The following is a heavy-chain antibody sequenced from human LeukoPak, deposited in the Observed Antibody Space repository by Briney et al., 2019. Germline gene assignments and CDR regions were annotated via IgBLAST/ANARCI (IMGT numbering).Heavy chain of an antibody. D-gene: IGHD1-26*01. J-gene: IGHJ4*02. CDR3: ARGTGSYYSLGY. V-gene: IGHV3-74*01. Sequence: GGSLRLSCAASGFTFSSYWMHWVRQAPGKGLVWVSRINSDGSSTSYADSVKGRFTISRDNARNTLYLQMDSLRAEDTAMYYCARGTGSYYSLGYWGQGTLVTVS. CDR1: GFTFSSYW. CDR2: INSDGSST.